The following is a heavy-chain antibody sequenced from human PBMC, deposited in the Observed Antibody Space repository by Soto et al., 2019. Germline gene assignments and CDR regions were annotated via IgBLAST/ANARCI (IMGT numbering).Heavy chain of an antibody. D-gene: IGHD6-13*01. CDR1: GYTFTSYD. CDR3: ARRGYSSSWYYYYYYGMDV. CDR2: MNPNSGNT. J-gene: IGHJ6*02. V-gene: IGHV1-8*01. Sequence: QVQLVQSGAEVKKPGASVKVSCKASGYTFTSYDINWARQATGQGLEWMGWMNPNSGNTGYAQKFQGRVTMTRNTSXXXAXXELSSLRSEDTAVYYCARRGYSSSWYYYYYYGMDVWGQGTTVTVSS.